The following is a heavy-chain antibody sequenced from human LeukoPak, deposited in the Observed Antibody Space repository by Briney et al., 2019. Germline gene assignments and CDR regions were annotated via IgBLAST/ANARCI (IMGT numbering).Heavy chain of an antibody. V-gene: IGHV4-59*01. CDR3: ARVHYCSGGSCPDAFDI. CDR2: IYYSGST. Sequence: SETLSLTGTVSGGSISSYYWSWIRQPPGKGLERIGYIYYSGSTNYNPSLKSRVTISVDTSKNQFSLKLSSVTAADTAVYYCARVHYCSGGSCPDAFDIWGQGTMVTVSS. J-gene: IGHJ3*02. D-gene: IGHD2-15*01. CDR1: GGSISSYY.